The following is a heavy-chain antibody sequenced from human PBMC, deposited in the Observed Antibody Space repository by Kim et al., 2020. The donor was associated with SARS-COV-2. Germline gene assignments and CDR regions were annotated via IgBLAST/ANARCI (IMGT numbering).Heavy chain of an antibody. CDR2: INTNTGNP. Sequence: ASVKVSCKSSGYTFTSYAMNWVRQAPGQGLEWMGLINTNTGNPTYAQGFTGRFVFSLDTSVSTAYLQISSLKAEDTAVYYCAREKYSYRLNWFVPWGQGTLVTVSS. D-gene: IGHD5-18*01. CDR3: AREKYSYRLNWFVP. CDR1: GYTFTSYA. J-gene: IGHJ5*02. V-gene: IGHV7-4-1*02.